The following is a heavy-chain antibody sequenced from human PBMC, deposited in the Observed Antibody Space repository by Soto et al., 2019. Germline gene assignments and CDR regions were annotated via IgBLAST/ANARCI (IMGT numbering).Heavy chain of an antibody. Sequence: GGSLRLSCAASGFAFSSYWMSWVRQAPGKGLEWVANIKKDGSEEYYVDSVKGRFTISIDSAKNSLYLKMNSMRAEDTAVYYCETSSDTGYIFDFWGQGTLVTVSS. CDR2: IKKDGSEE. CDR3: ETSSDTGYIFDF. V-gene: IGHV3-7*01. J-gene: IGHJ4*02. CDR1: GFAFSSYW. D-gene: IGHD6-6*01.